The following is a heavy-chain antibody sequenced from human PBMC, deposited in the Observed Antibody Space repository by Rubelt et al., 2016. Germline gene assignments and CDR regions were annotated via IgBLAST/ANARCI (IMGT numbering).Heavy chain of an antibody. Sequence: EVQLVQPGAEVKKPGESLRISCKGSGYNFTTYWISWVRQTPGKGLEWMGRIDPSDSYINYSPSFQGHVTSSADKSISTAYLQWSSLKASDTAMYYCGRGNSWYPLWGQGTLVTVSS. CDR3: GRGNSWYPL. CDR2: IDPSDSYI. J-gene: IGHJ4*02. V-gene: IGHV5-10-1*03. D-gene: IGHD6-13*01. CDR1: GYNFTTYW.